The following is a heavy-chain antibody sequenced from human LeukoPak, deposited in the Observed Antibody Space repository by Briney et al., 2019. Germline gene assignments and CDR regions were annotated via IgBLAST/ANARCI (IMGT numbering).Heavy chain of an antibody. CDR2: INHSGST. J-gene: IGHJ4*02. D-gene: IGHD3-22*01. CDR1: GGSFSGYY. CDR3: ARGGWDYYDSSGAPYYFDY. Sequence: SETLSLTCAVYGGSFSGYYWSWLRQPPGKGLEWIGEINHSGSTNYNPSLKSRGTISVDTSKNQFSLKLSSVTAADTAVYYCARGGWDYYDSSGAPYYFDYWGQGTLVTVSS. V-gene: IGHV4-34*01.